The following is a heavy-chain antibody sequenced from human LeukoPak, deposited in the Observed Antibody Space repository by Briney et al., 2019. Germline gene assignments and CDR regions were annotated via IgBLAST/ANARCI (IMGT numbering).Heavy chain of an antibody. D-gene: IGHD1-26*01. CDR1: GFTSSSNW. J-gene: IGHJ4*02. Sequence: GGSLRLSCAASGFTSSSNWMHWVRQAPGKGLVWVSRSNQDGSTTNYAVSVKGRFTISRDNAKNTLYLQMNSLTAEDTAVYYCVRDLGGRSGHWGQGTLVTVSS. V-gene: IGHV3-74*01. CDR3: VRDLGGRSGH. CDR2: SNQDGSTT.